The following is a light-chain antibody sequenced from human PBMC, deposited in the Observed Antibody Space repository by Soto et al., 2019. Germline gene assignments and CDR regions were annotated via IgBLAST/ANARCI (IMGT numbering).Light chain of an antibody. V-gene: IGKV1-39*01. J-gene: IGKJ3*01. CDR2: AAS. CDR3: QQADNTPLT. CDR1: QSIGQY. Sequence: DIQMTQSPSSLSASVGDRVTITCRASQSIGQYLNWYQQKPGKAPKLLVYAASSLQSGVPSRFNGSESGTDFSLTITSLQPEDSATYYGQQADNTPLTFGPGTKVDI.